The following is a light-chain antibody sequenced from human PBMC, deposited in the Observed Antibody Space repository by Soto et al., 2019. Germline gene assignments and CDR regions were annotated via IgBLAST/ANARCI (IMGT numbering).Light chain of an antibody. CDR2: DAS. CDR3: QQRSNWPPSIT. CDR1: QSVTSY. Sequence: EIVLPQYPATLSLSPGERATLSCRGSQSVTSYLAWYQQKPGQAPRLLIYDASNRATGIPARFSGSGSGTDFTLTISSLEPEDFAVYYCQQRSNWPPSITFGQGTRLEIK. V-gene: IGKV3-11*01. J-gene: IGKJ5*01.